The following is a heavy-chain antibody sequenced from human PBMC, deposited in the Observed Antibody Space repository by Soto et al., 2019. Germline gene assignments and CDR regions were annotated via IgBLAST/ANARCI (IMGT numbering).Heavy chain of an antibody. Sequence: QVQLVQSGAEVKKPGASVNISCKASGYTFISYAIHWARKAPGQRLEWMGWINAGNGNTKYSQKFQGRVTTTRDTSASTVYMELSSLRSEDTATDYCASPGSYMRVAFVLWGQGRTVTVAS. D-gene: IGHD3-22*01. V-gene: IGHV1-3*01. CDR2: INAGNGNT. CDR1: GYTFISYA. CDR3: ASPGSYMRVAFVL. J-gene: IGHJ3*01.